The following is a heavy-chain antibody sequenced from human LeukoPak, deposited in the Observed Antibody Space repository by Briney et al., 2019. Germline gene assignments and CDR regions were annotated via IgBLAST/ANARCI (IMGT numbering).Heavy chain of an antibody. CDR3: AREDPWFDP. CDR2: ICTSGST. V-gene: IGHV4-4*07. J-gene: IGHJ5*02. Sequence: PSEALSLTCTVSGASISSYYWTWIRQPAGKGLEWIGRICTSGSTNYNPSLKSRVTISVDTSKNQFSLKLSSVTAADTAVYYCAREDPWFDPWGQGTLVTVSS. CDR1: GASISSYY.